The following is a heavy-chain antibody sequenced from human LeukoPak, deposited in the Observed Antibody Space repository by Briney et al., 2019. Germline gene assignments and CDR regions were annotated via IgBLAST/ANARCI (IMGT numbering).Heavy chain of an antibody. CDR1: GYTFTGYY. Sequence: ASVKVSCKASGYTFTGYYMHWVRQAPGQGLEWMGWVNPNSGGTTCAQKFQGRVTMTRDTSINTAYMELSSLRSDDTAVYYCARRGAVPIEYLEYWGQGTRVTVSS. CDR2: VNPNSGGT. V-gene: IGHV1-2*02. J-gene: IGHJ1*01. D-gene: IGHD6-19*01. CDR3: ARRGAVPIEYLEY.